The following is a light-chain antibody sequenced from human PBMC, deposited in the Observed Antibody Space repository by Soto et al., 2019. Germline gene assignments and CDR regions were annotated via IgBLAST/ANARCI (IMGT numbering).Light chain of an antibody. CDR2: GAS. J-gene: IGKJ4*01. CDR1: QSVSSTY. V-gene: IGKV3-20*01. CDR3: QQDERSPTT. Sequence: EIVLTQSPGTLSLSPGERATLSCRASQSVSSTYLAWYQQKPGQAPSLLIYGASRRATAIPDRFSGSGSGTDFTLTISRLEPEEFAVYYCQQDERSPTTFGGGTKVEIK.